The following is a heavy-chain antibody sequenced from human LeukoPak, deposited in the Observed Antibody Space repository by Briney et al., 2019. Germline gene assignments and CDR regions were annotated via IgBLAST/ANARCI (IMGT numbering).Heavy chain of an antibody. V-gene: IGHV3-7*01. J-gene: IGHJ4*02. Sequence: PGGSLRLSCAASGFTFSGSWMTWVRQAPGKGLEWVANITPDGGDKYYVDSVRGRFTTSRDNAKNSLYLQMNSLRAEDTAVYYCARVTDAAASHWGQGTLVTVSS. CDR2: ITPDGGDK. D-gene: IGHD2-2*01. CDR1: GFTFSGSW. CDR3: ARVTDAAASH.